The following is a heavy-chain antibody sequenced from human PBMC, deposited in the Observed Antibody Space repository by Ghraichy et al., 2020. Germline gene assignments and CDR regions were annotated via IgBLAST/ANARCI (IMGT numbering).Heavy chain of an antibody. CDR1: GFTFSSYW. Sequence: GGSLRLSCAASGFTFSSYWMSWVRQAPGKGLEWVANINQDGSEKYYVDSVKGRFTVSRDNAKNSLYLEMNSLRAEDTAVYYCARIPLYYYESHLSRGKYYFDYWGQGTLVTVSS. CDR2: INQDGSEK. CDR3: ARIPLYYYESHLSRGKYYFDY. V-gene: IGHV3-7*01. J-gene: IGHJ4*02. D-gene: IGHD3-22*01.